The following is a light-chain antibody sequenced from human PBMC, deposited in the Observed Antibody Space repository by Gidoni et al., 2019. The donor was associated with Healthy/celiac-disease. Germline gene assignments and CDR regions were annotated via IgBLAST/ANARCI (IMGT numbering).Light chain of an antibody. CDR3: QQYYSTPPLT. CDR1: QSVLYSSNNKNY. Sequence: DIVMTQSPDALAVSLGERATINCKSSQSVLYSSNNKNYVAWYQQKPGQPPKLLIYWASTRESGVPDRFIGSGSGTYFTLTISSLQAEDVAVYYCQQYYSTPPLTFGGGTKVEIK. V-gene: IGKV4-1*01. J-gene: IGKJ4*01. CDR2: WAS.